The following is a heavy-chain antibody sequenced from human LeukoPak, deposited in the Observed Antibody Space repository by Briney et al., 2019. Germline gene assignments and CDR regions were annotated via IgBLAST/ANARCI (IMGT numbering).Heavy chain of an antibody. CDR1: GFTFNDYG. D-gene: IGHD4-17*01. CDR2: IWFDGSNK. Sequence: PGGSLRLSCAASGFTFNDYGMVWVRQAPGKGLEWVACIWFDGSNKHYADSVQGRFTFSRDNSKNTLYLQMNSLRPEDTALYYCARDVKKGYGDYIDYWGQGTLVTVSS. CDR3: ARDVKKGYGDYIDY. J-gene: IGHJ4*02. V-gene: IGHV3-33*01.